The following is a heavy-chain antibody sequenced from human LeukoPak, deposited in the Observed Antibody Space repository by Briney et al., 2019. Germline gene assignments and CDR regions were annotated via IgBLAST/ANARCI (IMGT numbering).Heavy chain of an antibody. CDR3: AKDPYSGSFEYFQH. V-gene: IGHV3-30*18. J-gene: IGHJ1*01. CDR1: GFTFSSYG. D-gene: IGHD1-26*01. CDR2: ISHDGSKK. Sequence: GSLRLSRAASGFTFSSYGMHWVRQAPGKGLEWVAVISHDGSKKYYADSVKGRFTISRDNSKNTLYLQMNSLRDEDTAVYYCAKDPYSGSFEYFQHWGQGTLVTVSS.